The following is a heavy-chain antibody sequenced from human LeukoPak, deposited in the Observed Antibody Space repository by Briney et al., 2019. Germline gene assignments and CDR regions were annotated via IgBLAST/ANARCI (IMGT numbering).Heavy chain of an antibody. CDR3: AKCSGWFVRGKDYYYYYMDV. CDR1: GFTFSSYW. V-gene: IGHV3-23*01. J-gene: IGHJ6*03. CDR2: VSTTGGST. Sequence: QAGGSLRLSCAASGFTFSSYWMSWVRQAPGKGLEWVSTVSTTGGSTYYADSVKGRFTISRDNSKDTLYLQMNSLRAEDTAVYYCAKCSGWFVRGKDYYYYYMDVWGKGTTVTVSS. D-gene: IGHD6-19*01.